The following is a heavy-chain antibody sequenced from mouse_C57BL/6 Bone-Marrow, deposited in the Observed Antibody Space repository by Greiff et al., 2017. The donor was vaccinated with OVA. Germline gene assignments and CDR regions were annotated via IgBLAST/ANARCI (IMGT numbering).Heavy chain of an antibody. CDR1: GYTFTSYW. J-gene: IGHJ1*03. Sequence: QVQLQQPGAELVKPGASVKMSCKASGYTFTSYWITWVKQRPGQGLEWIGDIYPGSGSTNYNEKFKSKATLTVDTSSSTAYMQLSSLISEDSAVYYCARSGYEDFDVWGTGTTVTVSS. D-gene: IGHD2-10*02. CDR2: IYPGSGST. CDR3: ARSGYEDFDV. V-gene: IGHV1-55*01.